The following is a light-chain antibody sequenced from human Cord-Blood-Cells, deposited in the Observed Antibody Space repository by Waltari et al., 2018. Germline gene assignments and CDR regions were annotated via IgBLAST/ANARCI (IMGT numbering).Light chain of an antibody. CDR2: LEGSGSY. V-gene: IGLV4-60*03. Sequence: QPVLTQSSSASASLGSSVKLTCPLSSGHSSYIIAWPQQQPGKAPRYLMKLEGSGSYNKGSGVPDRFSGSSSGADRYLTISNLQSEDEADYYCETWDSNTRVFGGGTKLTVL. CDR1: SGHSSYI. J-gene: IGLJ3*02. CDR3: ETWDSNTRV.